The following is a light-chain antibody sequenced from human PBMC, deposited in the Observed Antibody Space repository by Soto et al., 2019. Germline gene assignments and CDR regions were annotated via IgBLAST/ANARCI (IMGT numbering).Light chain of an antibody. J-gene: IGKJ1*01. CDR1: QSISTS. CDR2: KAS. CDR3: QHYNSYSEA. V-gene: IGKV1-5*03. Sequence: DIQMTQSPSTLSASVGDRVTITCRASQSISTSLAWYQQKPGKAPKLLIYKASILENGVPSRFSGSGSGTEFTLTISSLQPDDFATYYCQHYNSYSEAFGQGTKVDI.